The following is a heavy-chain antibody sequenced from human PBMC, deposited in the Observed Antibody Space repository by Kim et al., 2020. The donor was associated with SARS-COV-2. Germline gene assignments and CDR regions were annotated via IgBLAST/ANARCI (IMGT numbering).Heavy chain of an antibody. V-gene: IGHV5-51*01. Sequence: PSFQGQVTISADKSISTAYLQWSSLKASDTAMYYCARVTMIVTDNGMDVWGQGTTVTVSS. CDR3: ARVTMIVTDNGMDV. J-gene: IGHJ6*02. D-gene: IGHD3-22*01.